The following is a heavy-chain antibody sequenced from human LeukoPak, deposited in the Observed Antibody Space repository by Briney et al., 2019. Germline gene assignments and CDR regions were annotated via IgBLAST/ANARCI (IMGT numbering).Heavy chain of an antibody. CDR3: ARGDLLRTVDY. J-gene: IGHJ4*02. CDR1: GGSISSGDYY. V-gene: IGHV4-30-4*01. CDR2: IDQSGSS. Sequence: PSQTLSLICTVSGGSISSGDYYWSWIRQPPGKGLEWIGYIDQSGSSYYNPSLKSRVTISLGMSKNKFPLKLTSVTAADTAVYYCARGDLLRTVDYWGQGILVTVSS.